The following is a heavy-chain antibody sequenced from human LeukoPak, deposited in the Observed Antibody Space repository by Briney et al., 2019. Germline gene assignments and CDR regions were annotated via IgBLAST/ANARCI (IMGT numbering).Heavy chain of an antibody. CDR3: AKGYYYDSSGYDLPVHTKFSSFDY. CDR2: ISGSGDST. Sequence: QPGGSLRLSCAASGFAFSSHAMSWVRQAPGKRLEWVSVISGSGDSTYYADSVKGRFTISRDNSKNTLYLQMNSLRAEDTAVYYCAKGYYYDSSGYDLPVHTKFSSFDYWGQGTLVTVSS. J-gene: IGHJ4*02. D-gene: IGHD3-22*01. V-gene: IGHV3-23*01. CDR1: GFAFSSHA.